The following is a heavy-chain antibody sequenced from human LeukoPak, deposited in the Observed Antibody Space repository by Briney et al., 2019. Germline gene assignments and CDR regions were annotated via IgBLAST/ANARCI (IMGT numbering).Heavy chain of an antibody. V-gene: IGHV3-21*01. CDR3: ARVYGGNSDDAFDI. D-gene: IGHD4-23*01. CDR1: GFTFSSYS. CDR2: ITSSSSYI. J-gene: IGHJ3*02. Sequence: GGSLRLSCAASGFTFSSYSMNWVRQAPGKGLEWVSSITSSSSYIFYADSVNGRFTISRDNAKKSLYLQMNSLRAEDTAVYYCARVYGGNSDDAFDIWGQGTMVTVSS.